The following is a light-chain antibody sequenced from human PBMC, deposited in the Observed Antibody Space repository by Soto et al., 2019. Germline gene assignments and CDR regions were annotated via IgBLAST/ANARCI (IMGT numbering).Light chain of an antibody. CDR2: DVT. Sequence: QSVLTQPSSLSASPGQSITISCTGTSRDVGGYNYVSWYQQHPGKAPKLMIYDVTNRPSGVSNRFSGSKSGNTASLTISGLQAEDEADYYCSSYRSGDTYVFGIGTNVTVL. V-gene: IGLV2-14*01. J-gene: IGLJ1*01. CDR3: SSYRSGDTYV. CDR1: SRDVGGYNY.